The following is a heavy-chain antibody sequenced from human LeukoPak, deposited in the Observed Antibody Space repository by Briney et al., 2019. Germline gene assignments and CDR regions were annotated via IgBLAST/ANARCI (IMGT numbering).Heavy chain of an antibody. Sequence: ASVKVSCKASGGTFSSYAISWVRQAPGQGLEWMGWISAYNGNTNYAQKLQGRVTMTTDTSTSTAYMELRSLRSDDTAVYYCARARSQWLVPTYYYGMDVWGQGTTVTVS. CDR2: ISAYNGNT. D-gene: IGHD6-19*01. V-gene: IGHV1-18*01. J-gene: IGHJ6*02. CDR3: ARARSQWLVPTYYYGMDV. CDR1: GGTFSSYA.